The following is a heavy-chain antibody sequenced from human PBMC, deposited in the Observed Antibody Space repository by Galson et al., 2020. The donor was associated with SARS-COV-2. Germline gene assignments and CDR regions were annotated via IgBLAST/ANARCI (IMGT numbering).Heavy chain of an antibody. Sequence: GESLKISCAASGFTFSSYGMHWVRQAPGKGLEWVAVISYDGSNKYYADSVKGRFTISRDNSKNTLYLQMNSLRAEDTAVYYCAKGYSGSYYTTFDYWGQGTLVTVSS. CDR2: ISYDGSNK. CDR3: AKGYSGSYYTTFDY. V-gene: IGHV3-30*18. CDR1: GFTFSSYG. J-gene: IGHJ4*02. D-gene: IGHD3-10*01.